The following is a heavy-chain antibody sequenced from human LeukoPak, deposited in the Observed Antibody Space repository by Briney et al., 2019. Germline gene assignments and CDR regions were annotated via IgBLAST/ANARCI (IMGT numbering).Heavy chain of an antibody. CDR1: GFTFSNYG. CDR3: AKDLGYCSGTSCSAIDY. CDR2: IRYDGSNK. V-gene: IGHV3-30*02. Sequence: GGSLRLSCAASGFTFSNYGMHWVRQAPGKGLEWVAFIRYDGSNKYYADSVKGRFTISRDNSKNTLYLQMNSLIPEDTAVYYCAKDLGYCSGTSCSAIDYWGQGTLVTVSS. J-gene: IGHJ4*02. D-gene: IGHD2-15*01.